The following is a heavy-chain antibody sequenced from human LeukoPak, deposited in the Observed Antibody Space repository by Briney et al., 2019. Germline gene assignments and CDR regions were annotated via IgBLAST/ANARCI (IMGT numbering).Heavy chain of an antibody. D-gene: IGHD2-2*01. CDR3: ARDPGYCSSTSCYDNWFDP. J-gene: IGHJ5*02. Sequence: ASVKVSCKASGYTFTSYYMHWVRQAPGQGLEWMGIINPSGGSTSYAQKFQGRVTMTRGTSTSTVYMELSSLRSEDTAVYYCARDPGYCSSTSCYDNWFDPWSQGTLVTVSS. CDR2: INPSGGST. V-gene: IGHV1-46*03. CDR1: GYTFTSYY.